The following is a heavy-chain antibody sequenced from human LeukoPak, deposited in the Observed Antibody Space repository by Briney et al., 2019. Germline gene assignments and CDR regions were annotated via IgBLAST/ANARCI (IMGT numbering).Heavy chain of an antibody. CDR1: GGSISSYY. V-gene: IGHV4-4*07. CDR2: IYPTGSI. CDR3: ARDPSTFSGYFDF. Sequence: SETLSLTCTVSGGSISSYYWSWIRQPAGKALEWIGRIYPTGSINYNPSLKSRVTMSVDTSKNQLSLKLTSLTAADTAVYFCARDPSTFSGYFDFWRQGTLVTVSS. J-gene: IGHJ4*02. D-gene: IGHD3-22*01.